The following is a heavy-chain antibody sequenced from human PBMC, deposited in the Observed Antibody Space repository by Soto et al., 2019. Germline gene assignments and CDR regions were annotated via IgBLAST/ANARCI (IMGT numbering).Heavy chain of an antibody. CDR2: FDPEDGET. CDR1: GYTLTELS. D-gene: IGHD1-26*01. Sequence: ASVKVSCKVSGYTLTELSMDWVRQAPGKGLEWMGGFDPEDGETIYAQKFQGRVTMTEDTSTDTAYMELSSLRSEDTAVYYCATLGGGSAINFDYWGQGTLVTVSS. V-gene: IGHV1-24*01. CDR3: ATLGGGSAINFDY. J-gene: IGHJ4*02.